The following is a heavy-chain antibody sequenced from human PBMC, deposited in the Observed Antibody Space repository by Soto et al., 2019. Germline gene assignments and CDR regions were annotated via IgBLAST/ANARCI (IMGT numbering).Heavy chain of an antibody. CDR3: ARDHGLAARPYYYYYYGMDV. Sequence: SLRLSCAASGFTVSSNYMSWVRQAPGKGLEWVSVIYSGGSTYYADSVKGRFTISRDNSKNTLYLQMNSLRAEDTAVYYCARDHGLAARPYYYYYYGMDVWGQGTTVTVSS. CDR2: IYSGGST. D-gene: IGHD6-6*01. CDR1: GFTVSSNY. V-gene: IGHV3-53*01. J-gene: IGHJ6*02.